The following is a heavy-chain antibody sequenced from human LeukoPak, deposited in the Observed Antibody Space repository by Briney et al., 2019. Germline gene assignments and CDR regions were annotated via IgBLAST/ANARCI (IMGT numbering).Heavy chain of an antibody. CDR2: IYYSGST. V-gene: IGHV4-39*01. J-gene: IGHJ2*01. Sequence: SETLSLTCTVSGGSISSSSYYWGWIRQPPGKGLEWIGSIYYSGSTYYNPSLKSRVTISVDTSKNQFSLKLSSVTAADTAVYYCARQDYDILTGYYGPSSFDLWGRGTLVTVSS. CDR1: GGSISSSSYY. CDR3: ARQDYDILTGYYGPSSFDL. D-gene: IGHD3-9*01.